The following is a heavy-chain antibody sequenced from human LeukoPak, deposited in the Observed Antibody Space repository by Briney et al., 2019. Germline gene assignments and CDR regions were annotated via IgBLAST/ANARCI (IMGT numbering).Heavy chain of an antibody. CDR1: GFTFSSYE. V-gene: IGHV3-30*18. CDR2: ISYDGSNK. CDR3: AKVGLTVTTILDYFDY. J-gene: IGHJ4*02. Sequence: PGGSLRLSCAASGFTFSSYEMNWVRQAPGKGLEWVAVISYDGSNKYYADSVKGRFTISRDNSKNTLYLQMNSLRAEDTAVYYCAKVGLTVTTILDYFDYWGQGTLVTVSS. D-gene: IGHD4-11*01.